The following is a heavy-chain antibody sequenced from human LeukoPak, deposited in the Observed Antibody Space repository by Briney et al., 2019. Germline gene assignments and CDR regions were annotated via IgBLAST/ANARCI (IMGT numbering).Heavy chain of an antibody. J-gene: IGHJ5*02. CDR3: ARAAWNGGGGFDP. V-gene: IGHV4-34*01. D-gene: IGHD2-8*01. Sequence: SETLSLTCAVYNGSFSGYYWSRIRQSPGKGLEWIGEVTPGGNTNYNPSLGSRVTISLDTSKNHFSLNLRSVTAADTAVYNCARAAWNGGGGFDPWGQGTLVTVSS. CDR1: NGSFSGYY. CDR2: VTPGGNT.